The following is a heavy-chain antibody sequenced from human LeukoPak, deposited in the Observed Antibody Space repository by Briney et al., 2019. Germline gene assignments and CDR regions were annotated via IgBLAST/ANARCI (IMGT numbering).Heavy chain of an antibody. CDR3: AKKSRDGYNPFDY. J-gene: IGHJ4*02. Sequence: SGGSLRLSCAASGFPFSRYAMSWVRQAPGKGLEWVSGMSSSGESPYYADSVKGRFTISRDNSKNTLYLEINSLRAEDTAVYYCAKKSRDGYNPFDYLGQGTLVTVST. V-gene: IGHV3-23*01. D-gene: IGHD5-24*01. CDR1: GFPFSRYA. CDR2: MSSSGESP.